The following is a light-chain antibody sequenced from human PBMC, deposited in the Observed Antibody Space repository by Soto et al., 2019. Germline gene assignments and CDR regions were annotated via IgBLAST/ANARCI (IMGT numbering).Light chain of an antibody. Sequence: DIQMTQSPSSLSASLGDRVTITCRASQGIGIYLAWFQQRPGKVPKLLIYAASTLQSGVPSRFSGSGSVTDFTLTISSLQPEDVATYYCQKYNSAPLTFGGGTRVEIK. CDR2: AAS. J-gene: IGKJ4*01. CDR3: QKYNSAPLT. V-gene: IGKV1-27*01. CDR1: QGIGIY.